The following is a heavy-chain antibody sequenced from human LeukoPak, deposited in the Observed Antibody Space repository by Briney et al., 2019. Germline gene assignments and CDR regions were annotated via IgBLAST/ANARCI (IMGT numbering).Heavy chain of an antibody. V-gene: IGHV1-46*03. J-gene: IGHJ4*02. CDR3: ARDSGLGY. CDR2: IDPSGGST. CDR1: GYTFTTYY. Sequence: ASVKVSCKASGYTFTTYYMHWVRQAPGQGLEWMGIIDPSGGSTSYAQTFQGRVTMTRDTSTSTVYMELSSLRSDDTAVYYCARDSGLGYWGQGTLVTVSS. D-gene: IGHD3-16*01.